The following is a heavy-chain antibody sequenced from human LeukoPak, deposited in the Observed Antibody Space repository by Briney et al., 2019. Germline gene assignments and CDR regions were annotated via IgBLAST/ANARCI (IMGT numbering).Heavy chain of an antibody. Sequence: GGSLRLSCAASGFTFSSYWMHWVRQAPGKRLVWASRINSDGSSTSYADSVKGRFTISRDNAKNTLYLQMNSLRAEDTAVYYCARDLSSGYYYAGFDCWGQGTLVTVSS. CDR2: INSDGSST. D-gene: IGHD3-22*01. CDR3: ARDLSSGYYYAGFDC. V-gene: IGHV3-74*01. J-gene: IGHJ4*02. CDR1: GFTFSSYW.